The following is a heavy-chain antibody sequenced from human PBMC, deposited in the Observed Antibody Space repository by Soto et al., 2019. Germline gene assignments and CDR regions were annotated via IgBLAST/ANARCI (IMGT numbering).Heavy chain of an antibody. CDR3: ARDEGEQNYYYGMDV. Sequence: GGSLRLSCAASGFTFSSYSMNWVRQAPGKGLEWVSYISSSSSTIYYADSVKGRFTISRDNAKNSLYLQMNSLRDEDTAVYYCARDEGEQNYYYGMDVWGQGTTVTVSS. CDR1: GFTFSSYS. D-gene: IGHD2-21*01. V-gene: IGHV3-48*02. J-gene: IGHJ6*02. CDR2: ISSSSSTI.